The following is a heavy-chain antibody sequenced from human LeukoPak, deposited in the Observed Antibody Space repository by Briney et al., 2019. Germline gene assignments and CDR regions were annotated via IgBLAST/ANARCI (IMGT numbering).Heavy chain of an antibody. CDR3: ARTRIEMATIFFDY. CDR2: IYYSGST. D-gene: IGHD5-24*01. CDR1: GGSISSYY. V-gene: IGHV4-59*01. J-gene: IGHJ4*02. Sequence: PSETLSLTCTVSGGSISSYYWSWIRQPPGKGLEWIGYIYYSGSTNYNPSLKSRVTISVDTSKNQFSLKLSSVTAADTAVYYCARTRIEMATIFFDYWGQGTLVTVSS.